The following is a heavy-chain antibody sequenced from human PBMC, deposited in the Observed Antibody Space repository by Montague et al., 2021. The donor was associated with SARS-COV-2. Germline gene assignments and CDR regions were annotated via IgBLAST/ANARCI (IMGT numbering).Heavy chain of an antibody. CDR3: ARGGLNNAFDI. CDR1: GDSISRSSYY. D-gene: IGHD1/OR15-1a*01. J-gene: IGHJ3*02. Sequence: SETLSLTCSVSGDSISRSSYYWGWIRQPPGKGLEWIGSIYFTGSTYYNPSLKSRVTISIDTSKNHFSLKLSSVTAADSAVFYCARGGLNNAFDIWGLGTMVTVSS. V-gene: IGHV4-39*02. CDR2: IYFTGST.